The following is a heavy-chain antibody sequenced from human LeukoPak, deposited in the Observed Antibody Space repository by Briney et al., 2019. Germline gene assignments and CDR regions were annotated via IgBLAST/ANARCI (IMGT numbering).Heavy chain of an antibody. D-gene: IGHD6-19*01. CDR1: GFTFSSYG. J-gene: IGHJ4*02. CDR2: IWYDGSNK. V-gene: IGHV3-33*01. Sequence: PGRSLRLSCAASGFTFSSYGMHWVRQAPGKGLEWVAVIWYDGSNKYYADSVKGRFTISRDNSKNTLYLQMNSLRAEDTAVYYCAIDLLGWHGDYFGYWGQGTLVTVSS. CDR3: AIDLLGWHGDYFGY.